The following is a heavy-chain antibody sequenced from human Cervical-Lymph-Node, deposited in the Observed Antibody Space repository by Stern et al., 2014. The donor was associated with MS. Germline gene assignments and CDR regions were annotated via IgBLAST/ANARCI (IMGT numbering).Heavy chain of an antibody. D-gene: IGHD2-15*01. Sequence: VQLVESGAEVKKPGASIKVSCKASGYTFRDYYVHWVRQAPGQGLEWMGWINPISGGTNYAQKFQGRVTVTRDTSISTAYVELTTLRSDDSALYYCARERINAYYYYGMDVWGQGTTVTVSS. CDR3: ARERINAYYYYGMDV. CDR1: GYTFRDYY. V-gene: IGHV1-2*02. J-gene: IGHJ6*02. CDR2: INPISGGT.